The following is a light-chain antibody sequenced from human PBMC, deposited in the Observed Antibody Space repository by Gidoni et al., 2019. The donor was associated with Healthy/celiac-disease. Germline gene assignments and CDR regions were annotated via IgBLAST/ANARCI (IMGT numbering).Light chain of an antibody. Sequence: DIVMTQPPDSLAVSLGERAPINCKSSQSVLYSSNNKDYLAWYQQKPGQPPKLLIYWASTRESGVPDRFSGSGSGTDFTLTISSLQAEDVAVYYCQQYYSTPAFGGGTKVEI. CDR1: QSVLYSSNNKDY. V-gene: IGKV4-1*01. CDR2: WAS. J-gene: IGKJ4*01. CDR3: QQYYSTPA.